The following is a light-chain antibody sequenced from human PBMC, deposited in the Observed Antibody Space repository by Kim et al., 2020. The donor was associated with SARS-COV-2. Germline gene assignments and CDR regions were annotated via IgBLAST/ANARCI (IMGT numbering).Light chain of an antibody. CDR2: DGS. J-gene: IGKJ3*01. CDR1: QDITNS. V-gene: IGKV1-33*01. Sequence: AALGDRVTITCQASQDITNSLNWYQQKPGQAPHLLIYDGSNVETGVPSRFSGSGSGTDFTFTISSLQPEDLATYYCQQFDNLPFIFGPGTKVDIK. CDR3: QQFDNLPFI.